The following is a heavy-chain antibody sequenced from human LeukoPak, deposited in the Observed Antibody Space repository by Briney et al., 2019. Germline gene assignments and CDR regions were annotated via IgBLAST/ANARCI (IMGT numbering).Heavy chain of an antibody. J-gene: IGHJ4*01. D-gene: IGHD1-1*01. Sequence: QVQLQESGPGLVKPSETLALTCTVSGGSVSGYYWGWIRQPPGQGLEWIGYIYYSGSTNYHPSLKSRVTISVDTSKNQFSLKLRSVIAADTGFYYCARVGTGTIDYWGEGTQVTVSS. CDR1: GGSVSGYY. V-gene: IGHV4-59*02. CDR3: ARVGTGTIDY. CDR2: IYYSGST.